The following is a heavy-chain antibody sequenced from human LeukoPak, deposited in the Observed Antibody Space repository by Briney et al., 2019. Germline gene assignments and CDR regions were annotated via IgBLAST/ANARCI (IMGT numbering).Heavy chain of an antibody. CDR3: VTDYQGLRYFDY. CDR2: ISNSGSTI. D-gene: IGHD6-19*01. V-gene: IGHV3-11*04. CDR1: GFTFSDYY. J-gene: IGHJ4*02. Sequence: GGSLRLSCAASGFTFSDYYMTWIRQAPGKGLEWVSYISNSGSTIYYADSVKGRFTISRDNSKNTLYLQMSSLRAEDTAVYYCVTDYQGLRYFDYWGQGTLVTVSS.